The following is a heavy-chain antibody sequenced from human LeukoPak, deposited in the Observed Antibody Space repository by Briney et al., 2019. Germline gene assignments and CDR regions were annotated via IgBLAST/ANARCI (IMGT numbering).Heavy chain of an antibody. J-gene: IGHJ4*02. D-gene: IGHD1-26*01. Sequence: GGSLRLSCAASGFTFSSYAMHWVRQAPGKGLEWVALISYDGSNKYYADSVKGRFTISRDNSKNTLYLQMNSLRAKDTAVYYCARDKWEVLGGDFWGQGTLVTVSS. CDR2: ISYDGSNK. CDR3: ARDKWEVLGGDF. CDR1: GFTFSSYA. V-gene: IGHV3-30-3*01.